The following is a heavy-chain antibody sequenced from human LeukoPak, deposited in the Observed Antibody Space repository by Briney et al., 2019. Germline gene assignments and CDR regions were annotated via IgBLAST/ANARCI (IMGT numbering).Heavy chain of an antibody. CDR3: AKDWGYQFASGSSCLDY. D-gene: IGHD3-10*01. J-gene: IGHJ4*02. V-gene: IGHV1-18*01. Sequence: ASVKVSCKASGYTFTSYGISWVRQAPGQGLEWMGWISAYNGNTNYAQKLQGRVTMTTDTSTSTAYMELRSLRSDDTAVYYCAKDWGYQFASGSSCLDYWGQGTLVTVSS. CDR1: GYTFTSYG. CDR2: ISAYNGNT.